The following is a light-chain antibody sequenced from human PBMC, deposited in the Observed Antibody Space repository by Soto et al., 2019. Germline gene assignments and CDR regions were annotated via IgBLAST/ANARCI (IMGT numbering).Light chain of an antibody. CDR1: SANIGSNT. Sequence: QSALTQPPSASGTPGQRVTISCSGRSANIGSNTVSWYQQLPGTAPKLLIYNNNQRPSGVPDRFSGSKSGTSASLAISGLQSEDEADYYCAACDDSLNGRGVFGGGTKLTVL. J-gene: IGLJ2*01. CDR3: AACDDSLNGRGV. CDR2: NNN. V-gene: IGLV1-44*01.